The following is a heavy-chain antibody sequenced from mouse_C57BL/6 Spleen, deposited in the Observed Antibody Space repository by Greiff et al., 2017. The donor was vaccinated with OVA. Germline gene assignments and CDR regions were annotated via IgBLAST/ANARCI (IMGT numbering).Heavy chain of an antibody. CDR2: IYPGSGNT. CDR3: ARGGGDAMDY. J-gene: IGHJ4*01. CDR1: GYTFTDYY. Sequence: VQLKESGAELVRPGASVKLSCKASGYTFTDYYINWVKQRPGQGLEWIARIYPGSGNTYYNEKFKGKATLTAEKSSSTAYMQLSSLTSEDSAVYFCARGGGDAMDYWGQGTSVTVSS. V-gene: IGHV1-76*01.